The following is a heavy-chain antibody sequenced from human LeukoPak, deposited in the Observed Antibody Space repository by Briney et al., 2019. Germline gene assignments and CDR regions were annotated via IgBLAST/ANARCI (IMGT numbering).Heavy chain of an antibody. CDR1: GGTFSSYA. V-gene: IGHV1-69*13. J-gene: IGHJ4*02. CDR2: IIPIFGTA. D-gene: IGHD4-11*01. CDR3: APDLAVTTALDY. Sequence: VASVKVSCKASGGTFSSYAISWVRQAPGQGLEWMGGIIPIFGTANYAQKFQGRVTITADESTSTAYMELSSLTSEDTAVYYCAPDLAVTTALDYWGQGTLVTVSS.